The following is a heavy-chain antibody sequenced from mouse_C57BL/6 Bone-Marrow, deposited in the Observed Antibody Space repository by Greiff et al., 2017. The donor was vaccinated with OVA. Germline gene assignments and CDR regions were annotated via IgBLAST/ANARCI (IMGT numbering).Heavy chain of an antibody. D-gene: IGHD2-3*01. Sequence: EVQLQQSGPVLARPGASVKMSCKTSGYTFTSYWMHWVKQRPGQGLEWIGAIYPGNSDTSYNQKFKGKAKLTAVTSASTAYMALSSLTNEDSAVYYCTREGYYLYYYAMVYWGQGTSVTVSS. CDR2: IYPGNSDT. CDR1: GYTFTSYW. V-gene: IGHV1-5*01. J-gene: IGHJ4*01. CDR3: TREGYYLYYYAMVY.